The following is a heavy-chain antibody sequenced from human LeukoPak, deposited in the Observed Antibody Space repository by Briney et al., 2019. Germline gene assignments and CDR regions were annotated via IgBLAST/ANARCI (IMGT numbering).Heavy chain of an antibody. Sequence: ASVKVSCKTFGYTFTTYGISWVRQAPGQGLEWMGWISTNNGNTNYVQNLQGRVTMTTDTSTSTAYMELSSLRSEDTAVYYCARGGFNYYDSSGYSGQLYYFDYWGQGTLVTVSS. D-gene: IGHD3-22*01. CDR2: ISTNNGNT. CDR3: ARGGFNYYDSSGYSGQLYYFDY. J-gene: IGHJ4*02. V-gene: IGHV1-18*01. CDR1: GYTFTTYG.